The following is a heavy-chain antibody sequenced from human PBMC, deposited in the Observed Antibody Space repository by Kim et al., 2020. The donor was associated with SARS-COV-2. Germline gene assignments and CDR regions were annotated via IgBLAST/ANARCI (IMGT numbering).Heavy chain of an antibody. J-gene: IGHJ4*02. Sequence: SETLSLTCTVSGGSISSYYWSWIRQPPGKGLEWIGYIYYSGSTNYNPSLKSRVTISVDTSKNQFSLKLSSVTAADTAVYYCARSFRGASQHTYYDFWSGYYSYYFDYWGQGTLVTVSS. CDR1: GGSISSYY. V-gene: IGHV4-59*01. D-gene: IGHD3-3*01. CDR2: IYYSGST. CDR3: ARSFRGASQHTYYDFWSGYYSYYFDY.